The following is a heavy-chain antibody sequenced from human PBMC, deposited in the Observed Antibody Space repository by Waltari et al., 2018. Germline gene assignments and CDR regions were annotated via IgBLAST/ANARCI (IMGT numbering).Heavy chain of an antibody. CDR1: GGTFSSYA. CDR2: IIPILGTA. J-gene: IGHJ5*02. CDR3: ARAGYCSSTSCYANWFDP. D-gene: IGHD2-2*03. Sequence: QVQLVQSGAEVKKPGSSVKVSCKASGGTFSSYAISWVRQAPGQGLEWMGGIIPILGTANYAQKFQGRVTITADESSSTAYMELSSLRSEDTAVYYCARAGYCSSTSCYANWFDPWGQGTLVTVSS. V-gene: IGHV1-69*01.